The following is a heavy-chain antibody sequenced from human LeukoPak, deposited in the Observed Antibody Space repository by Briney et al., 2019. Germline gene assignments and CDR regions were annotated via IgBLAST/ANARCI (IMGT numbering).Heavy chain of an antibody. D-gene: IGHD3-10*01. CDR3: ARGPITMVRGVSLLAENYGMDV. CDR2: IYHSGST. V-gene: IGHV4-38-2*01. J-gene: IGHJ6*04. CDR1: GYSISSGYY. Sequence: SETLSLTCAVSGYSISSGYYWGWIRQPPGKGLEWIGSIYHSGSTYYNSSLKSRVTISVDTSKNQFSLKLSSVTAADTAVYYCARGPITMVRGVSLLAENYGMDVWGKGTTVTVSS.